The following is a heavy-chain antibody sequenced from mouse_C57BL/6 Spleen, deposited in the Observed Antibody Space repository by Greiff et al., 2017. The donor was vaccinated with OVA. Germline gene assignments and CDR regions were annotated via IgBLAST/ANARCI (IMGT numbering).Heavy chain of an antibody. CDR2: INPNNGGT. J-gene: IGHJ2*01. Sequence: EVKLQQSGPELVKPGASVKISCKASGYTFTDYYMNWVKQSHGKSLEWIGDINPNNGGTSYNQKFKGKATLTVDKSSSTAYMELRSLTSEDSAVYYCARGLRREYYFDYWGQGTTLTVSS. V-gene: IGHV1-26*01. D-gene: IGHD3-1*01. CDR1: GYTFTDYY. CDR3: ARGLRREYYFDY.